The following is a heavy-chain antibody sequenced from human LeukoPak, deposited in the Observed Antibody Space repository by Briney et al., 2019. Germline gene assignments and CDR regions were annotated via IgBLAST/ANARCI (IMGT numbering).Heavy chain of an antibody. CDR2: IYYSGST. D-gene: IGHD3-22*01. Sequence: SETLSLTCTVSGGSISSSSYYWGWIRQPPGKGLEWIGSIYYSGSTYYNPSLKSRVTISVDTSKNQFSLKLSSVTAADTAVYYCARASPASSGYYSSDFDYWGQGTLVTVSS. J-gene: IGHJ4*02. V-gene: IGHV4-39*07. CDR3: ARASPASSGYYSSDFDY. CDR1: GGSISSSSYY.